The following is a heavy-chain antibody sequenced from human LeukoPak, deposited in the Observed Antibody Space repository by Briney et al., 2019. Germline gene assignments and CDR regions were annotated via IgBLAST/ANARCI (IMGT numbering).Heavy chain of an antibody. Sequence: GRSLRLSCAASGFTFSSYGMHWVRQAPGKGLEWVAVIWYDGSNKYYADSVKGRFTISRDNSKNTLYLQMNSLRAEDTAVYYCAKDRCTNGVCYTLDYWGQGTLVTASS. J-gene: IGHJ4*02. CDR2: IWYDGSNK. V-gene: IGHV3-33*06. D-gene: IGHD2-8*01. CDR1: GFTFSSYG. CDR3: AKDRCTNGVCYTLDY.